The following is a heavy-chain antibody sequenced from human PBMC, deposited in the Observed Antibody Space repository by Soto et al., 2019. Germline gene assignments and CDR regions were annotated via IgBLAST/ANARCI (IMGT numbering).Heavy chain of an antibody. CDR3: ARAYIVVVPAATRPRPGAFDI. D-gene: IGHD2-2*01. V-gene: IGHV4-34*01. Sequence: QVQLQQWGAGLLKPSETLSLTCAVYGGSFSGYYWSWIRQPPGKGLEWIGEINHSGSTNYNPSIKRRFTISVDSSKHQCSLKLSSVTAADTAVYYCARAYIVVVPAATRPRPGAFDIWGQGTMVTVSS. CDR1: GGSFSGYY. CDR2: INHSGST. J-gene: IGHJ3*02.